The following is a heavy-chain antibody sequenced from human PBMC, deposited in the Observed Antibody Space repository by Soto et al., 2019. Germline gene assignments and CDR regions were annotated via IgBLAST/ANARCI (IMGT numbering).Heavy chain of an antibody. CDR3: ARHNYGSGSTYFDY. Sequence: QVQLQESGPGLVKPSETLSLTCTVSGGSISSYYWSWIRQPPGKGLEWIGYIYYSGSTNYNPSLRRRDTVSVDTSKNQFSLKLNSMTAADAAVYYGARHNYGSGSTYFDYWGQGTLVTVSS. V-gene: IGHV4-59*08. CDR2: IYYSGST. D-gene: IGHD3-10*01. CDR1: GGSISSYY. J-gene: IGHJ4*02.